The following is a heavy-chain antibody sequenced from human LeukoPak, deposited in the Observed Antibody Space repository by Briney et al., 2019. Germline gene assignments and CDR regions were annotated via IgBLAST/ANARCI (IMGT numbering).Heavy chain of an antibody. Sequence: ASVKVSCKASGYTFTAYHMHWVRQAPGQGLEWMGIINPSGGSTSYAQKFQGRVTMTRDTSTSTVYMELSSLRSEDTAVYYCARDTAIYDSSGYIDYWGQGTLVTVSS. CDR3: ARDTAIYDSSGYIDY. J-gene: IGHJ4*02. CDR1: GYTFTAYH. D-gene: IGHD3-22*01. V-gene: IGHV1-46*01. CDR2: INPSGGST.